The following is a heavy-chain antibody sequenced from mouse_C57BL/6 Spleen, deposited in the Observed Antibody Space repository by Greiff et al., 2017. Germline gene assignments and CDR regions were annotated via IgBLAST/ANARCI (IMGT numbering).Heavy chain of an antibody. CDR3: ARGHYYGSSLYYAMDY. V-gene: IGHV1-69*01. D-gene: IGHD1-1*01. CDR1: GYTFTSYW. Sequence: QVQLQQPGAELVMPGASVKLSCKASGYTFTSYWMHWVKQRPGQGLEWIGEIDPSDSYTNYNQKFKGKSTLTVDKSSSTAYMQLSSLTSEDSAVYYCARGHYYGSSLYYAMDYWGQGTSVTVSS. J-gene: IGHJ4*01. CDR2: IDPSDSYT.